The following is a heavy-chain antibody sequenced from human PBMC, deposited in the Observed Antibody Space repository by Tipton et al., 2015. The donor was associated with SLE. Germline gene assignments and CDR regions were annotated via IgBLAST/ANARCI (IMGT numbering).Heavy chain of an antibody. CDR3: GVGDQAAAGSYYYYYGMDV. CDR1: GGTFSSYA. D-gene: IGHD6-13*01. CDR2: IIPIFGTA. J-gene: IGHJ6*02. V-gene: IGHV1-69*01. Sequence: QSGPEVKKPGSSVKVSCKASGGTFSSYAISWVRQAPGQGLEWMGGIIPIFGTANYAQKFQGRVTITADESTSTAYMELSSLRSEDAAVYYCGVGDQAAAGSYYYYYGMDVWGQGTTVTVSS.